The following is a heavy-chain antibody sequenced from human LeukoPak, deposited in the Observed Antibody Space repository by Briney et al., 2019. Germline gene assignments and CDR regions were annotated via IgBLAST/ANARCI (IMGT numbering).Heavy chain of an antibody. V-gene: IGHV3-64*01. CDR2: ISSNGGST. D-gene: IGHD7-27*01. J-gene: IGHJ4*02. Sequence: GGSLRLSCAASGFTFSTYAMYWVRQAPGKGLEYVSGISSNGGSTNYANSVKGRFTISRDNSKNTLYLQMGSPRAEDMAVYYCARKINWGFDYWGQGTLVTVSS. CDR1: GFTFSTYA. CDR3: ARKINWGFDY.